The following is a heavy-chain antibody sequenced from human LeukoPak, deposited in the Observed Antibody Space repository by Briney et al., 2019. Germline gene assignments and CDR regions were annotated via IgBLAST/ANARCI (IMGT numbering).Heavy chain of an antibody. V-gene: IGHV3-21*01. Sequence: GGSLRLSCATSGFTFRIFGMTWVRQAPGKGLEWVSSIGGGDTYYADSVKGRFTISRDNAKNSLYLQMNSLRAEDTAVYYCARGYDILTGYQGYWGQGTLVTVSS. CDR2: SIGGGDT. CDR3: ARGYDILTGYQGY. J-gene: IGHJ4*02. CDR1: GFTFRIFG. D-gene: IGHD3-9*01.